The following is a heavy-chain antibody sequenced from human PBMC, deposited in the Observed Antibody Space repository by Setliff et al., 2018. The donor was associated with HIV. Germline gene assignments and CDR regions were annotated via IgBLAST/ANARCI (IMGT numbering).Heavy chain of an antibody. Sequence: PGGSLRLSCAASGFTFSDHYMSWIRQAPGKGLEWVSYISNSGSTIHYADSVKGRFTISRDNSKNTLYLQVNSLRPEDTAVYHCASARIPTGGTSTSFDYWGQGTLVTVSS. CDR1: GFTFSDHY. CDR3: ASARIPTGGTSTSFDY. CDR2: ISNSGSTI. D-gene: IGHD1-1*01. J-gene: IGHJ4*02. V-gene: IGHV3-11*04.